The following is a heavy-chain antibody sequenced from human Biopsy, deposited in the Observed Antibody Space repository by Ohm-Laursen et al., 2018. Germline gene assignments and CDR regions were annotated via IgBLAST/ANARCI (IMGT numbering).Heavy chain of an antibody. CDR3: ARATNSTGWPYYYFYGMDV. Sequence: SDTLSLTCSVSGASSSTGYGNWIRQSAGKGLDWIGRTYVYGRTDYNPSLEGRVTMSVDTSKNQLSLKVRSVTAADTAVCYCARATNSTGWPYYYFYGMDVWGQGTTVTVSS. D-gene: IGHD2/OR15-2a*01. CDR2: TYVYGRT. J-gene: IGHJ6*02. V-gene: IGHV4-4*07. CDR1: GASSSTGY.